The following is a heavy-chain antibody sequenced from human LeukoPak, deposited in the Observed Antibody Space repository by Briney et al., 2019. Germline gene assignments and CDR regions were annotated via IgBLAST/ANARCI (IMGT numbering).Heavy chain of an antibody. J-gene: IGHJ4*02. CDR3: ARNYYEPTYDYYFDC. V-gene: IGHV3-23*01. CDR1: GFTFRSYA. D-gene: IGHD1-26*01. Sequence: PGGSLRLSCAASGFTFRSYAMSWVRQAPGKGLEWVSAISGSGGSTYYADSVRGRFTISRDNSKNTLYLHMNRLRAEDAALYYCARNYYEPTYDYYFDCWGQGTLVTVSS. CDR2: ISGSGGST.